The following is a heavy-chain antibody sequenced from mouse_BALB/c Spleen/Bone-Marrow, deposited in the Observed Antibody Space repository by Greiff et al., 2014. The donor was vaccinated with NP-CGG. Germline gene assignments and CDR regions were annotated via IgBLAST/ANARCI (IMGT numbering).Heavy chain of an antibody. CDR3: ARSRLRGYYFDY. CDR1: GFTYSSFG. J-gene: IGHJ2*01. Sequence: VQLQQSGGGLVQPGRSRKLSCAASGFTYSSFGMHWVRQAPEKGLEWVAYISSGSSTIYYADTLKGRFTISRDNPKNTLFLQMTSLRSEDTAMYYCARSRLRGYYFDYWGQGTTLTVSS. D-gene: IGHD3-2*02. V-gene: IGHV5-17*02. CDR2: ISSGSSTI.